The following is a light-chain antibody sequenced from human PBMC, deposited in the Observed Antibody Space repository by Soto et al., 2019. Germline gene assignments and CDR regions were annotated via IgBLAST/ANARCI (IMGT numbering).Light chain of an antibody. CDR2: DVN. V-gene: IGLV2-11*01. CDR1: ISDVGAYNY. J-gene: IGLJ1*01. Sequence: QSVRSQPRSVSGSPGQSLTISCTGSISDVGAYNYVSWYQHNTGKAPKLLIYDVNKRPSGVPDRFSGSKFGNTASLTISGLQADDEATFYCCSYAGSYDYVFGTGTKVTVL. CDR3: CSYAGSYDYV.